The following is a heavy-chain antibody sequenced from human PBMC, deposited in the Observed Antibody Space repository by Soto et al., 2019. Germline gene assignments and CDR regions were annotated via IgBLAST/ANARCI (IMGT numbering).Heavy chain of an antibody. D-gene: IGHD2-2*01. CDR1: GGAISSSNW. CDR2: IYHSGST. Sequence: QVQLQESGPGLVKPSGTLSLTCAVSGGAISSSNWWSWVRQPPGKGLEWIGEIYHSGSTNYNPSLRSRVTISVDKSKHQFSLKLSSVTAADTAVYYCAKVVGGYYYAMDVWGQGTTVTVSS. CDR3: AKVVGGYYYAMDV. V-gene: IGHV4-4*02. J-gene: IGHJ6*02.